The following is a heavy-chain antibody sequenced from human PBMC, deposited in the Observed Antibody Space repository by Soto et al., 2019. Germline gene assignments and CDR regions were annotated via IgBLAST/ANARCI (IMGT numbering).Heavy chain of an antibody. CDR3: ARAEYNYASGSYSYFGLDV. D-gene: IGHD3-10*01. V-gene: IGHV3-33*01. J-gene: IGHJ6*02. Sequence: LRLSCAASGFPFSTFGMHWVRQAPGKGLEWVAVIWYDGSKEYYADSVKGRFSISRDNSKNTLYVQMNSLRAEDTAVYYCARAEYNYASGSYSYFGLDVWGPGTTVTVSS. CDR2: IWYDGSKE. CDR1: GFPFSTFG.